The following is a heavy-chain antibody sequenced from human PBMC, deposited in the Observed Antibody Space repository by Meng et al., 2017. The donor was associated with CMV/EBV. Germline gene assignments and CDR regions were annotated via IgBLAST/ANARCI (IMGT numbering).Heavy chain of an antibody. CDR1: GGTFSSYG. CDR2: IIPIFGTA. CDR3: ARSEWQQLPRGGLDY. D-gene: IGHD6-13*01. J-gene: IGHJ4*02. Sequence: SGGTFSSYGISWVRQAPGQGLEWMGGIIPIFGTANYAQKFQGRVTITTDESTSTAYMELSSLRSEDTAVYYCARSEWQQLPRGGLDYWGQGTLVTVSS. V-gene: IGHV1-69*05.